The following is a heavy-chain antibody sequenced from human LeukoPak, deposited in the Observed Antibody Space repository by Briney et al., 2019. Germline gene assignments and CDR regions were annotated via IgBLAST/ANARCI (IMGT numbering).Heavy chain of an antibody. CDR3: ASSPDTAMVFDF. CDR2: IIPIFGTA. V-gene: IGHV1-69*01. Sequence: ASVKVFCKASGGTFSSYAISWVRQAPGQGLEWMGGIIPIFGTANYAQKFQGRVTITADESTSTAYMELSSLRSEDTAVYYCASSPDTAMVFDFWGQGTLVTVSS. D-gene: IGHD5-18*01. CDR1: GGTFSSYA. J-gene: IGHJ4*02.